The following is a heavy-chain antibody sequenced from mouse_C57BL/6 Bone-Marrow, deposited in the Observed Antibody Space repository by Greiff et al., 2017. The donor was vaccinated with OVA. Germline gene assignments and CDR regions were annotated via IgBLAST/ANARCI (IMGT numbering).Heavy chain of an antibody. J-gene: IGHJ2*01. CDR1: GYTFTSYG. CDR3: ARRLTTVVATRNYFDY. CDR2: IYPRSGNT. Sequence: QVQLKQSGAELARPGASVKLSCKASGYTFTSYGISWVKQRTGQGLEWIGEIYPRSGNTYYNEKFKGKATLTADKSSSTAYMELRSLTSEDSAVYFCARRLTTVVATRNYFDYWGQGTTLTVSS. V-gene: IGHV1-81*01. D-gene: IGHD1-1*01.